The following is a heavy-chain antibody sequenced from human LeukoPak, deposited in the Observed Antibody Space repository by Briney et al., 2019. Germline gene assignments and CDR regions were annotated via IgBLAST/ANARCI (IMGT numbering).Heavy chain of an antibody. CDR1: GFTFSSYS. D-gene: IGHD6-19*01. Sequence: GGSLRLSCAASGFTFSSYSMNWVRQAPGKGLEWVSSISSSSSYIYYADSVKGRFTISRDNSKNTLYLQMNSLRAEDTAVYYCAKGEQWSYFDYWGQGTLVTVSS. CDR3: AKGEQWSYFDY. J-gene: IGHJ4*02. CDR2: ISSSSSYI. V-gene: IGHV3-21*01.